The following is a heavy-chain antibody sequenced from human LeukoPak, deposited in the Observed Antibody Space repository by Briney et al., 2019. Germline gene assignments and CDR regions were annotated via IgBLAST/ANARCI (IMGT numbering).Heavy chain of an antibody. J-gene: IGHJ6*03. CDR1: GGSISSSSYY. V-gene: IGHV4-39*02. CDR3: AREGRWAENTRTYFMDV. Sequence: SETLSLTCTVSGGSISSSSYYWGWIRQPPGKGLEWIGSIYYSGSTYYNPSLKSRVTISVDTSKNQFSLKLSSVTAADTAVYYCAREGRWAENTRTYFMDVWGKGTTVTVSS. CDR2: IYYSGST. D-gene: IGHD1-14*01.